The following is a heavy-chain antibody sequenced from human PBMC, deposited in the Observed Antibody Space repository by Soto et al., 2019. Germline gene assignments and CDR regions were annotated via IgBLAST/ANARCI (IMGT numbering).Heavy chain of an antibody. CDR2: ISGSGSST. V-gene: IGHV3-23*01. CDR1: GFTFSNCA. Sequence: EVQLLESGGGLVQPGGSLRLSCAASGFTFSNCAMSWVRQAPGKGLEWVSSISGSGSSTYYADSVYGRFTISRENSKNTLYLQMNSLRVEDTAVYYCAKEAEMSAGYGMDVWGQGTTVTVSS. CDR3: AKEAEMSAGYGMDV. D-gene: IGHD3-3*01. J-gene: IGHJ6*02.